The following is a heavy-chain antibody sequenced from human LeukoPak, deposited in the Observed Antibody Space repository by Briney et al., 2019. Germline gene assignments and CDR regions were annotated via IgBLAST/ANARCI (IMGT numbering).Heavy chain of an antibody. CDR2: IYHSGST. D-gene: IGHD3-3*01. Sequence: SETLSLTCTVSAGSISSYYWTWIRQPPGKGLEWIGYIYHSGSTNYNPSLKSRVNLSVDMAKNQISLKMSSVTAADTAVYYCARSRVWSDYWGYFDYWGQGILVTVSS. CDR3: ARSRVWSDYWGYFDY. V-gene: IGHV4-59*01. J-gene: IGHJ4*02. CDR1: AGSISSYY.